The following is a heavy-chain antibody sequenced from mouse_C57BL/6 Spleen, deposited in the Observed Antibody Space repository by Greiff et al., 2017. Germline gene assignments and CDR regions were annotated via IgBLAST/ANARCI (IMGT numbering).Heavy chain of an antibody. V-gene: IGHV1-18*01. CDR2: INPNTGGT. CDR3: ARGGPLAY. J-gene: IGHJ3*01. CDR1: GYTFTDYN. Sequence: VQLQQSGPELVKPGASVKIPCKASGYTFTDYNMDWVKQSHGKSLEWIGDINPNTGGTIYNQKFKGKATLTVDKSSSTAYMERRSLTSEDTAVYYCARGGPLAYWGQGTLVTVSA.